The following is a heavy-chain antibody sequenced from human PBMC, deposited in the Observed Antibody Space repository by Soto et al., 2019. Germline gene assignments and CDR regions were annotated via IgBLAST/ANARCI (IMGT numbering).Heavy chain of an antibody. V-gene: IGHV4-30-4*01. Sequence: HVQLHQSGPRLVKPSQTLSLECSVIGGSVNTGDNYWSWVRQSPRRGLEWIGYIYHTGNTFYNPALENRVTMSVDASKNQFSLTLTSVTAADTAVYFGAREPLDGMDVWGQGTNVTVSS. J-gene: IGHJ6*02. CDR2: IYHTGNT. CDR3: AREPLDGMDV. CDR1: GGSVNTGDNY.